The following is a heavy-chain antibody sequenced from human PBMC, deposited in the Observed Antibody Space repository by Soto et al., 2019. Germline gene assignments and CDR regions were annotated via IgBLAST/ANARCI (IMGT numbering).Heavy chain of an antibody. Sequence: QVQLVESGGGVVQPGRSLRLSCAASGLTFSSYGMHWVRQAPGKGLEWVAVIWYDGSNKYYADSVKGRFTISRDNSKNTLYLQMNSLRAEDTAVYYCARVQLRTHYYYGMDVWVQGTTVTVSS. V-gene: IGHV3-33*01. CDR3: ARVQLRTHYYYGMDV. D-gene: IGHD2-2*01. CDR2: IWYDGSNK. CDR1: GLTFSSYG. J-gene: IGHJ6*02.